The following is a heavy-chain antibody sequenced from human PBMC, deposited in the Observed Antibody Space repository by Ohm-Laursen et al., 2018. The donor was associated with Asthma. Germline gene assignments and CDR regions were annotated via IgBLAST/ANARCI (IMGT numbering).Heavy chain of an antibody. CDR3: ARDVMDWYSPALDF. CDR2: ISYDSSLK. J-gene: IGHJ4*02. D-gene: IGHD3/OR15-3a*01. V-gene: IGHV3-30-3*01. Sequence: SLRLSCTASGFSFRSYAMHWVRQAPGKGLEWLAVISYDSSLKYYADSVNGRFTISRDDFKSTLYLQMNSLRADDTALYYCARDVMDWYSPALDFWGQGSLVTVSS. CDR1: GFSFRSYA.